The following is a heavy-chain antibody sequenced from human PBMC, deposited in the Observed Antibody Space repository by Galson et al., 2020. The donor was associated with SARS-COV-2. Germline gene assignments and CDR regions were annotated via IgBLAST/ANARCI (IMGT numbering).Heavy chain of an antibody. CDR3: ARGLMGIAVAGAEFYFDS. Sequence: ASVKVSCKASGYTFTSYEINWVRQATGQGLEWMGWMNPNSGNTGYAQKFQGRVTMTWSTSISTAYMELSSLRSDDTAVYYCARGLMGIAVAGAEFYFDSWGQGTLVTVSS. CDR1: GYTFTSYE. J-gene: IGHJ4*02. D-gene: IGHD6-19*01. CDR2: MNPNSGNT. V-gene: IGHV1-8*01.